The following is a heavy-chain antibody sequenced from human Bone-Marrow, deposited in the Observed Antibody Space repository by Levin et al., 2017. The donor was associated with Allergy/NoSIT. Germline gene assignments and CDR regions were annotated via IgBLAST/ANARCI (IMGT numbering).Heavy chain of an antibody. Sequence: AGGSLRLSCAASGFTFRTYGIHWVRQAPGKGLEWVASISYDGSSYYYADTVKGRFTISRDNSKNTLYLQMNSLRPDDAAVYYCARDRRPGYNLLYCKGVWGEGTMVTVSS. J-gene: IGHJ6*04. V-gene: IGHV3-30*03. CDR3: ARDRRPGYNLLYCKGV. D-gene: IGHD5-18*01. CDR1: GFTFRTYG. CDR2: ISYDGSSY.